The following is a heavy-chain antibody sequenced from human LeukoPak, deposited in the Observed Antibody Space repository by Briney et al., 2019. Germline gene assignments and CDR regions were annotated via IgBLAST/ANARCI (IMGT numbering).Heavy chain of an antibody. V-gene: IGHV1-46*01. CDR1: GYTFTSYY. Sequence: ASVKVSCKASGYTFTSYYMHWVRQAPGQGLEWMGIINPSGGSTSYAQKFQGRVTMTRDTSTSTVYMELSSLRSEDTAVYYCARGMIVVVPAADQYGGHSSSPRFDYWGQGTLVTVSS. CDR2: INPSGGST. J-gene: IGHJ4*02. D-gene: IGHD2-2*01. CDR3: ARGMIVVVPAADQYGGHSSSPRFDY.